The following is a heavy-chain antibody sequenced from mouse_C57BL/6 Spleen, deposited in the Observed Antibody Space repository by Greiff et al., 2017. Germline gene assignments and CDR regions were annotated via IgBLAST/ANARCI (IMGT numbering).Heavy chain of an antibody. CDR3: ATYYGSAWFAY. Sequence: EVKLVESEGGLVQPGSSMKLSCTASGFTFSDYYMAWVRQVPEKGLEWVANINYDGSSTYYLDSLKSRFIISRDNAKNILYLQMSSLQSEDTATYYCATYYGSAWFAYWGQGTLVTVSA. V-gene: IGHV5-16*01. D-gene: IGHD1-1*01. CDR2: INYDGSST. J-gene: IGHJ3*01. CDR1: GFTFSDYY.